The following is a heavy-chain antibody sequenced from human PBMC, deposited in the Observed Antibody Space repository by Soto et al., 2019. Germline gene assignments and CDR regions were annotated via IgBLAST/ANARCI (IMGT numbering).Heavy chain of an antibody. V-gene: IGHV4-34*01. CDR3: AGGSRVLYYFDY. CDR1: GGSFSGYY. Sequence: SETLSLTCAVYGGSFSGYYWSWIRQPPGKGLEWIGEINHSGSTNYNPSLKSRVTISVDTSKNQFSLKLSSVTAAGTAVYYCAGGSRVLYYFDYWGQGTLVTSPQ. J-gene: IGHJ4*02. CDR2: INHSGST.